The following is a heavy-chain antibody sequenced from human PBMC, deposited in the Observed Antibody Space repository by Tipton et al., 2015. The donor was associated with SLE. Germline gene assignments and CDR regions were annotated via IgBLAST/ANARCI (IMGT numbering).Heavy chain of an antibody. CDR2: ISSSGSTI. V-gene: IGHV3-48*03. D-gene: IGHD5-24*01. Sequence: SLRLSCAASGFTFSSYEMNWVRQAPGKGLEWVSYISSSGSTIYYADSVKGRFTISRDNAKNSLYPQMNSLRAEDTAVYYCARGRDGYNYGYWGQGTLVTVSS. CDR3: ARGRDGYNYGY. J-gene: IGHJ4*02. CDR1: GFTFSSYE.